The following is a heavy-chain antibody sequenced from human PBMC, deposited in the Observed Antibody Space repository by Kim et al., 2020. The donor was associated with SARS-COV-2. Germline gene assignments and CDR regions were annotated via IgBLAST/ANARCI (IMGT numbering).Heavy chain of an antibody. CDR2: IYYSGST. V-gene: IGHV4-59*13. CDR1: GGSISSYY. Sequence: SETLSLTCTVSGGSISSYYWSWIRQPPGKGLECIGYIYYSGSTNYNPSLKSRVTISVDTSKNQFSLKLSSVTAADTAVYYCARGSGITIFGVVIMWDQYSFDYWGQGTLVTVSS. CDR3: ARGSGITIFGVVIMWDQYSFDY. J-gene: IGHJ4*02. D-gene: IGHD3-3*01.